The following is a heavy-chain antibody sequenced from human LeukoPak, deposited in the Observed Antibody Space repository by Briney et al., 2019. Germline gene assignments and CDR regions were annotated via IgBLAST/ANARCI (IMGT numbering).Heavy chain of an antibody. Sequence: PGGSLRLSCAASGFTFDDYGMSWVRQVSGKGLEWVSGINWNGDSTSYSDSVKGRFTISRDDAKNSLYLQMNSLRAEDTAVYYCARDPTSSWETAFDIWGQGTVVTVSS. V-gene: IGHV3-20*04. CDR1: GFTFDDYG. CDR2: INWNGDST. CDR3: ARDPTSSWETAFDI. D-gene: IGHD1-26*01. J-gene: IGHJ3*02.